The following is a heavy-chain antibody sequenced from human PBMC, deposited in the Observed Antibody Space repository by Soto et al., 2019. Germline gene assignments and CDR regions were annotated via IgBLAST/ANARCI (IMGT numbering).Heavy chain of an antibody. J-gene: IGHJ4*02. CDR1: GFTFTSYA. D-gene: IGHD2-15*01. V-gene: IGHV3-23*01. Sequence: EVQLLESGGGLVQPEGSLRLSCAASGFTFTSYAMGWVRQAPGKGLECVSVVSRGGSTHYADSVTGRFIVSRDNSKHTVSLQMNSLRADDTAVYYCAKRRGAGGHFDYWGQGALVTVSS. CDR3: AKRRGAGGHFDY. CDR2: VSRGGST.